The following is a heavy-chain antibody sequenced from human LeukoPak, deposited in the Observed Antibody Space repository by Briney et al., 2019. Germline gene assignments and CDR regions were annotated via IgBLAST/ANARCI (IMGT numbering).Heavy chain of an antibody. CDR3: AGGSGWLIDY. CDR2: IYYSGST. V-gene: IGHV4-59*01. Sequence: SETLSLTCTLSGGSISNYYWNWIRQPPGKGLDWIGYIYYSGSTKYNPSLKSRVTISVDTSKNQFSLRLSSVTGADTAVYYCAGGSGWLIDYWGQGTPVTVSP. J-gene: IGHJ4*02. CDR1: GGSISNYY. D-gene: IGHD6-19*01.